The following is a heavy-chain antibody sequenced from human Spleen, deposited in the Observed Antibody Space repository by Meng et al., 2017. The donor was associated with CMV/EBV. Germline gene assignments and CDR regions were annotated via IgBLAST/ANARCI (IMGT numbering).Heavy chain of an antibody. CDR1: GFIFSSYT. J-gene: IGHJ4*02. CDR3: AREGMISFGGAGVDY. V-gene: IGHV3-21*01. Sequence: GESLKISCAASGFIFSSYTMNWVRQAPGKGLEWVSSISSGSSHIDYADSVQGRFTISRDNAKNSLYLEMNSLRAEDTAIYYCAREGMISFGGAGVDYWGQGTLVTVS. D-gene: IGHD3-16*01. CDR2: ISSGSSHI.